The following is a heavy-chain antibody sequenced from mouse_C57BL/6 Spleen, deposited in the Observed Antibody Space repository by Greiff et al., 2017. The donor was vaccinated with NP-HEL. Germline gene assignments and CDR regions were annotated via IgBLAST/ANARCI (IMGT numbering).Heavy chain of an antibody. CDR2: ISYDGSN. J-gene: IGHJ3*01. V-gene: IGHV3-6*01. D-gene: IGHD2-3*01. CDR1: GYSITSGYY. CDR3: ARGGLLAWFAY. Sequence: EVQLKESGPGLVKPSQSLSLTCSVTGYSITSGYYWNWIRQFPGNKLEWMGYISYDGSNNYNPSLKNRISITRDTSKNQFFLKLNSVTTEDTATNYCARGGLLAWFAYWGQGTLVTVSA.